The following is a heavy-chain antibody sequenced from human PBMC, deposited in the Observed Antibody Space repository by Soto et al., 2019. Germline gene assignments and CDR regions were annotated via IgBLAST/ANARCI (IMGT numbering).Heavy chain of an antibody. CDR3: AHQATGWLVYFDY. CDR2: IYWDDDK. CDR1: GFSLSTGGVG. D-gene: IGHD1-26*01. Sequence: QITLKESGPTLVKPTQTLTLTCTFSGFSLSTGGVGVGWIRQPPGKALEWLALIYWDDDKRYSPSLKNRLTITKDTFKNQVILTMTNMDPVDTATYYCAHQATGWLVYFDYWGQGTLVTVSS. V-gene: IGHV2-5*02. J-gene: IGHJ4*02.